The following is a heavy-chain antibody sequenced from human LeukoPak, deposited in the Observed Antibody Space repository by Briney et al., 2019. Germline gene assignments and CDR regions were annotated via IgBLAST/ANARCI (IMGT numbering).Heavy chain of an antibody. CDR3: AKDIRSQWLVPVGYFQH. Sequence: GGSLRLSCAASGLTFDDYAMHWVRQAPGKGLEWVSGISWNSGSIGYADSVKGRFTISRDNAKNSLYLQMNSLRAEDMALYYCAKDIRSQWLVPVGYFQHWGQGTLVTVSS. CDR2: ISWNSGSI. J-gene: IGHJ1*01. D-gene: IGHD6-19*01. V-gene: IGHV3-9*03. CDR1: GLTFDDYA.